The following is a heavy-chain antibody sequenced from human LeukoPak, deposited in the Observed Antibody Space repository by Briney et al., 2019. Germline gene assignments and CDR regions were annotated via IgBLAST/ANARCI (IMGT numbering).Heavy chain of an antibody. Sequence: SETLSLTCTVSGGSISSSSYYWGWIRQPPGKGLEWIGSTYYSGSTYYNPSLKSRVTISVDTSKNQFSLKLSSVTAADTAVYYCARRVAEDDYFDYWGLGTLVTVSS. CDR3: ARRVAEDDYFDY. CDR2: TYYSGST. V-gene: IGHV4-39*01. J-gene: IGHJ4*02. CDR1: GGSISSSSYY.